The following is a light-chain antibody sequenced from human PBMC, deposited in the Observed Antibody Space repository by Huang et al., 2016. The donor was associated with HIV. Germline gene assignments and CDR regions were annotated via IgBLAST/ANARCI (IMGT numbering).Light chain of an antibody. CDR1: RTLTNSQ. V-gene: IGKV3-20*01. CDR2: GAS. Sequence: EVVLTQSPGILSLSAGVRASLSCRASRTLTNSQLAWYQQKVGQPPRLLVFGASTRVSGVPERFTGVVSGRDFTLSISGLEPDDFAKYYCQQYDTFSFGQGTRLE. J-gene: IGKJ2*01. CDR3: QQYDTFS.